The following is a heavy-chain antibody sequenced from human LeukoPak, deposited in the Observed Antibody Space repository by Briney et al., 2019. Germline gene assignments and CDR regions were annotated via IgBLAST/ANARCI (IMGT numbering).Heavy chain of an antibody. CDR1: GLTLSSNY. CDR3: ARAVGVTAIHNAFDI. Sequence: GGSLRLSCAASGLTLSSNYMSWVRQAPGKGLEWVSVTYSGGGTDYPDSVKGRFTISRDNSKHTLYLQMNSLRAEDTAVYYCARAVGVTAIHNAFDIWGQGTMVTVSS. D-gene: IGHD2-21*02. V-gene: IGHV3-66*02. J-gene: IGHJ3*02. CDR2: TYSGGGT.